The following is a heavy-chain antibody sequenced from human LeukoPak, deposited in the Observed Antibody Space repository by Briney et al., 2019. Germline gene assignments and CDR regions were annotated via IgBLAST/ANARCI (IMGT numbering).Heavy chain of an antibody. V-gene: IGHV3-11*04. CDR2: ISSSGSTI. CDR3: ARRIVATNAQYYFDY. CDR1: GFTFSDYY. J-gene: IGHJ4*02. Sequence: GGSLRLSCAASGFTFSDYYMSWIRQAPGKGLEWVSYISSSGSTIYYADSVKGRFTISRDNAKNSLYLQMNSLRAEDTAVYYCARRIVATNAQYYFDYWGQGTLVTVSS. D-gene: IGHD5-12*01.